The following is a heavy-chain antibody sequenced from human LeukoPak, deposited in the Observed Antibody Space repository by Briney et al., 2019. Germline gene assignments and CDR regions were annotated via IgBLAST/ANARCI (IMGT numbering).Heavy chain of an antibody. CDR3: ARADIAVAAGYGRAFDI. V-gene: IGHV4-34*01. J-gene: IGHJ3*02. D-gene: IGHD6-19*01. CDR1: GGSFSGYY. Sequence: SETLSLTCAVYGGSFSGYYWSWIRQPPGKGLVWIGEINHSGSTNYNPSLKSRVTISVDTSKNQFSLKLSSVTAADTAVYYCARADIAVAAGYGRAFDIWGQGTMVTVSS. CDR2: INHSGST.